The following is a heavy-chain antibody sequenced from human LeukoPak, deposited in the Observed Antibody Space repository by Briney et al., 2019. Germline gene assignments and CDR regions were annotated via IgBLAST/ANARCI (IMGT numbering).Heavy chain of an antibody. D-gene: IGHD2-2*01. Sequence: SETLSLTCAVYGGSFSGYYWSWIRQPPGKGLEWIGEINHSGSTNYNPSLKIRVTISVDTSKNQFSLKLSSVTAADTAVYYCARGNIVVVPAAKYNWFDPWGQGTLVTVSS. CDR2: INHSGST. CDR3: ARGNIVVVPAAKYNWFDP. V-gene: IGHV4-34*01. J-gene: IGHJ5*02. CDR1: GGSFSGYY.